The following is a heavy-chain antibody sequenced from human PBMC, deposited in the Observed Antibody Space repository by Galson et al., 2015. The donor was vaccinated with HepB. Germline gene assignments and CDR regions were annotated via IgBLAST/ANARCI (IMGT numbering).Heavy chain of an antibody. CDR3: AKDGRHCSSTSCYKVYYYYYMDV. J-gene: IGHJ6*03. CDR2: ISYDGSNK. CDR1: RFTFSSYG. D-gene: IGHD2-2*02. V-gene: IGHV3-30*18. Sequence: SLRLSCAASRFTFSSYGMHWVRQAPGKGLGWVAVISYDGSNKYYADTVKGRFTISRDNSKNTLYLQMNSLRAEDTAVYYCAKDGRHCSSTSCYKVYYYYYMDVWGKGTTVTVSS.